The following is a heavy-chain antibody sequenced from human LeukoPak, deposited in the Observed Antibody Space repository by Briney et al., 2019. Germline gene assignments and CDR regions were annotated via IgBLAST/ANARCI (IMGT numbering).Heavy chain of an antibody. CDR2: ITDTGGV. D-gene: IGHD3-3*01. V-gene: IGHV3-48*01. CDR1: GFTFSTYN. J-gene: IGHJ5*02. Sequence: GGSLRLSCAASGFTFSTYNMNWVRQAPGKGLEWLSFITDTGGVQYADSVKGRFTISRDNAKKSLYLQMNSLRAEDTAVYYCARDPDFWSGYYKVAWFDPWGQGTPVTVSS. CDR3: ARDPDFWSGYYKVAWFDP.